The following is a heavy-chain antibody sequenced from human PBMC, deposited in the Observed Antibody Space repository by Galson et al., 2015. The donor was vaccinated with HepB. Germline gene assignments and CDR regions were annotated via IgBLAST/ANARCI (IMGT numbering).Heavy chain of an antibody. V-gene: IGHV5-51*01. CDR1: GYSFNTYW. J-gene: IGHJ6*02. Sequence: QSGAEVKKPGESLKISCKGSGYSFNTYWIGWVRQMPGKGLEWMGVIYPGDTDIRYSPSFEGQVTISADKSISPAYLQWSSLRASDTAIYYCARHQGAMDVWGQGTTVTVSS. CDR2: IYPGDTDI. CDR3: ARHQGAMDV.